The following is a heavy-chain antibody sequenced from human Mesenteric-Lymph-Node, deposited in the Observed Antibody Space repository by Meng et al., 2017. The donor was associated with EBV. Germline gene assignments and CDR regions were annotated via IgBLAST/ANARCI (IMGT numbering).Heavy chain of an antibody. J-gene: IGHJ4*02. V-gene: IGHV4-39*01. CDR3: ARHGGRFDWPYVD. D-gene: IGHD3-9*01. Sequence: RPQESGPGLVKSSETLSLTCSVPAGPFTSSHYWGWIRQPPGKGLEWIGTFYYNGDPTYNPSLKSRVTISAVASRNLFFLTLSSVTAADTAVYYCARHGGRFDWPYVDWGPGTLVTVSS. CDR1: AGPFTSSHY. CDR2: FYYNGDP.